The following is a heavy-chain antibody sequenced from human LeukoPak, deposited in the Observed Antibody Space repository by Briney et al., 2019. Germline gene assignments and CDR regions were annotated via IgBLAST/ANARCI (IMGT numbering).Heavy chain of an antibody. CDR1: KFTFRNYG. J-gene: IGHJ2*01. CDR3: TRDVRSCHFEL. Sequence: TGGSLRLSCAASKFTFRNYGMHWVRQAPGKGLEWVAVIYYDGSYKYYADSVKGRFTISRDNSKNTLYLQMDSLRAAITAVYFCTRDVRSCHFELWGRGTPVTVSS. V-gene: IGHV3-33*01. CDR2: IYYDGSYK.